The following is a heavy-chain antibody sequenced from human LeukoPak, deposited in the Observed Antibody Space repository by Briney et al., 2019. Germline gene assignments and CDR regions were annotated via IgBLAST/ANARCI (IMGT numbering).Heavy chain of an antibody. CDR2: VKQDGSES. J-gene: IGHJ4*02. CDR3: ARCYGSESYSRHFDH. V-gene: IGHV3-7*04. Sequence: PGGSLRLSCVVTGLSFSKHWMSWVRQAPGKGLEWVANVKQDGSESYYVDSVKGRFTISRDNAKNSLYLQMNSLRAEDTAVYYCARCYGSESYSRHFDHWGQGTPVTVSS. CDR1: GLSFSKHW. D-gene: IGHD3-10*01.